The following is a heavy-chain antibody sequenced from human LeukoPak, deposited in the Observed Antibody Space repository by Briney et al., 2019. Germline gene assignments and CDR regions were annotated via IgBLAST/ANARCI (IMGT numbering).Heavy chain of an antibody. CDR3: ARHARGFTKQWLAPYYFDY. Sequence: SETLSLTCTVSGGSISSYYWSWIRQPPGKGLEWIGYIYYSGSTNYNPSLKSRVTISVDTSKNQFSLKLSSVTAADTAVYYCARHARGFTKQWLAPYYFDYWGQGTLDTVSS. V-gene: IGHV4-59*08. D-gene: IGHD6-19*01. CDR2: IYYSGST. CDR1: GGSISSYY. J-gene: IGHJ4*02.